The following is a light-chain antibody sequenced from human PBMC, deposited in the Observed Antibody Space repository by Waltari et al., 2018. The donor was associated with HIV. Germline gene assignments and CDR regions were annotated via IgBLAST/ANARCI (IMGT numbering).Light chain of an antibody. Sequence: QSALTQPASVSGSPGQSITLSCTGTSSDVGGYNYVSWYQHHPGKAPKLMFYEVSNRPSGISNRFSGSKSGNTASLTISGLQAEDEADYYCSSYTSSSTVLFGTGTKVTV. CDR2: EVS. CDR3: SSYTSSSTVL. V-gene: IGLV2-14*01. J-gene: IGLJ1*01. CDR1: SSDVGGYNY.